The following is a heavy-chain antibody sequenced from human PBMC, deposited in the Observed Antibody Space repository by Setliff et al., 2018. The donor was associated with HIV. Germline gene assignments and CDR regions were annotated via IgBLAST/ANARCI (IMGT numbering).Heavy chain of an antibody. V-gene: IGHV1-69*05. CDR3: ARDGGPGSGWGDYSYYYSMDV. D-gene: IGHD6-19*01. Sequence: SVKVSCKASGGAFSSYALSWVRQAPGQGLEWMGGIIPIFGTANYAQKFQGRVTITTDTSADTAYMELSSLRFEDTAVYYCARDGGPGSGWGDYSYYYSMDVWGKGTTVTVSS. CDR2: IIPIFGTA. J-gene: IGHJ6*04. CDR1: GGAFSSYA.